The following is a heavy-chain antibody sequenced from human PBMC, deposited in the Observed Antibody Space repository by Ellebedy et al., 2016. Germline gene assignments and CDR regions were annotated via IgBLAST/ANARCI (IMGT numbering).Heavy chain of an antibody. Sequence: GGSLRLSCAASGFTFSSYAMHWVRQAPGKGLEWVAVISYDGSNKYYADSVKGRFTISRDNSKNTLYLQMNSLRTEDTAVYYCARPYNSGWSLAFDYWGQGTLVTVSS. CDR2: ISYDGSNK. D-gene: IGHD6-19*01. CDR1: GFTFSSYA. CDR3: ARPYNSGWSLAFDY. V-gene: IGHV3-30*04. J-gene: IGHJ4*02.